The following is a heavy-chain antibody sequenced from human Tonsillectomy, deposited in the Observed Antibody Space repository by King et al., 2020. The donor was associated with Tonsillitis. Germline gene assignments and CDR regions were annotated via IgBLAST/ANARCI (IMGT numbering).Heavy chain of an antibody. J-gene: IGHJ6*02. Sequence: VQLQQWGAGLLKPSETLSLTCAVYGGSFSGYYWSWIRQPPGKGLEWIGEINHSGSTNYNPSLKSRVTISVDTSKNQFPLKLSSVTAADTAVYYCARGGNYYYDSSGYYWGAGYYGMDVWGQGTTVTVSS. V-gene: IGHV4-34*01. CDR2: INHSGST. CDR3: ARGGNYYYDSSGYYWGAGYYGMDV. D-gene: IGHD3-22*01. CDR1: GGSFSGYY.